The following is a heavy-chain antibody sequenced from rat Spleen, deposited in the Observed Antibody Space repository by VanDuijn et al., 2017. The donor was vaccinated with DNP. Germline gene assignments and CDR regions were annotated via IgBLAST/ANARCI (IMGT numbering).Heavy chain of an antibody. V-gene: IGHV5-31*01. CDR2: ISNGGGYT. CDR1: GFTFSYYW. J-gene: IGHJ2*01. CDR3: ATSIIRGTGY. Sequence: EVQLVESGGGLVQPGRSLKLSCVASGFTFSYYWMAWIRQVPGTGLEWVASISNGGGYTYFGDSVKGRFTISRDNAKSTLYLQMDSLRSEDTATYYCATSIIRGTGYWGQGVMVTVSS. D-gene: IGHD4-3*01.